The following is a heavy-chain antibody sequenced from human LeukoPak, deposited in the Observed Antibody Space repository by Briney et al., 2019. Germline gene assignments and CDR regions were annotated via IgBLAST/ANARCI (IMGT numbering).Heavy chain of an antibody. CDR3: ASSTNGYCSSTSCYAGAFDI. J-gene: IGHJ3*02. D-gene: IGHD2-2*01. CDR1: GGSISSSNYY. V-gene: IGHV4-30-4*01. Sequence: PSQTLSLTCTVSGGSISSSNYYWTWIRQPPEKGLEWIGYISYSGRTYYNPSLKGRVTISVDTSKNQFSLKLSSVTATDTAVYYCASSTNGYCSSTSCYAGAFDIWGQGTMVTVSS. CDR2: ISYSGRT.